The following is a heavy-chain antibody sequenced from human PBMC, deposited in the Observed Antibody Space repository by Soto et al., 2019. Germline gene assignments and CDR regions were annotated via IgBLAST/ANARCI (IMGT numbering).Heavy chain of an antibody. V-gene: IGHV3-30*18. D-gene: IGHD5-12*01. Sequence: HPGGSLRLSCAASGFTFSSYGMHWVRQAPGKGLEWVAVISYDGSNKYYADSVKGRFTISRDNSKNTLYLQMNSLRAEDTAVYYCAKLQYMDIVATIVLGGMDVWGQGTTVTVSS. CDR3: AKLQYMDIVATIVLGGMDV. J-gene: IGHJ6*02. CDR2: ISYDGSNK. CDR1: GFTFSSYG.